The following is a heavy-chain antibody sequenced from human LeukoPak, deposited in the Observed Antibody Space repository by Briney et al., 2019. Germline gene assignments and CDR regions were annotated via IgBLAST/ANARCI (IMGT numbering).Heavy chain of an antibody. J-gene: IGHJ4*02. CDR3: AKIFFPRYQQLGLFDY. V-gene: IGHV3-23*01. CDR2: ISGSGGST. CDR1: GFTFSSYA. Sequence: PGGSLRLSWAAFGFTFSSYAMSWVRQAPGKGLEWVSAISGSGGSTYYADSVKGRFTISRDNSKNTLYLQMNSLRAEDTAVYYCAKIFFPRYQQLGLFDYWGQGTLVTVSS. D-gene: IGHD6-13*01.